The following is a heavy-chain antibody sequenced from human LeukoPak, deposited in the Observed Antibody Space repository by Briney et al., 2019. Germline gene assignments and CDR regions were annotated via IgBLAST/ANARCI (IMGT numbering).Heavy chain of an antibody. V-gene: IGHV4-34*01. CDR1: GGSFSDYY. CDR3: ASCSDNCYLRYFDL. CDR2: INHTGST. Sequence: SETLSLTCAVYGGSFSDYYWSWIRQPPGRGLEWIGEINHTGSTNYNPSLKSRVTISVVTSKNQFSLKLSSVTAADTAVYYCASCSDNCYLRYFDLWGRGTLVTVSS. D-gene: IGHD2-21*02. J-gene: IGHJ2*01.